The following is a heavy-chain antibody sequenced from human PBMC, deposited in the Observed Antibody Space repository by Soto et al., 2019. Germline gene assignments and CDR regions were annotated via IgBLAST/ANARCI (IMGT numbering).Heavy chain of an antibody. CDR2: IYTSGST. V-gene: IGHV4-4*07. CDR1: GGSIRSYY. Sequence: QVQLQESGPGLVKPSETLSLTCNVSGGSIRSYYWSWVRQPAGKPLEWIGRIYTSGSTNYNPSLESRVSMSVDTSKNQFSLEVTSVTAADTAVYYCAREGASGFGMDVWGQGTTVTVSS. CDR3: AREGASGFGMDV. J-gene: IGHJ6*02. D-gene: IGHD1-26*01.